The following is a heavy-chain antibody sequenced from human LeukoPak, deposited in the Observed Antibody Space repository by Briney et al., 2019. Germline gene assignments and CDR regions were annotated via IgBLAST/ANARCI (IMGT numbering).Heavy chain of an antibody. D-gene: IGHD3-10*01. CDR2: ISSSGTTI. CDR1: GFIFTSHE. CDR3: AKDRVFELWFEEASPYYFDY. V-gene: IGHV3-48*03. Sequence: GGSLRLSCEASGFIFTSHEMNWVRQAPGKGLEWVSYISSSGTTIYYADSVKGRFTISRDNAKNSLYLQMNSLRAEDTAVYYCAKDRVFELWFEEASPYYFDYWGQGTLVTVSS. J-gene: IGHJ4*02.